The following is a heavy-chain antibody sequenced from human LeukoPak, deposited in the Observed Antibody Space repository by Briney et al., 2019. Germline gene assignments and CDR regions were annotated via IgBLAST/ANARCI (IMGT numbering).Heavy chain of an antibody. D-gene: IGHD6-19*01. V-gene: IGHV4-61*02. CDR1: GGSISSGSYY. Sequence: PPETLSLTCTVSGGSISSGSYYWSWIRQPAGKGLEWIGRIYTSGSTNYNPSLKSRFTISVDTSKNQFSLKLSSVTAADTAVYYCARAVAGYNWLDPWGQGTLVTVSS. J-gene: IGHJ5*02. CDR3: ARAVAGYNWLDP. CDR2: IYTSGST.